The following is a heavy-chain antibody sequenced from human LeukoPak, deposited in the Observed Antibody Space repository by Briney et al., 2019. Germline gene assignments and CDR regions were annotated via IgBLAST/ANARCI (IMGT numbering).Heavy chain of an antibody. CDR3: ARGLASGYPPIPFDY. Sequence: PSETLSLTCAVYGGSFSGYYWSWIRQPPGKGLEWIGEINHSGSTNYNPSLKSRVTISVDTSKNQFSLNLSSVTAADTAIYYCARGLASGYPPIPFDYWGQGTQVTVSS. V-gene: IGHV4-34*01. D-gene: IGHD3-3*01. CDR1: GGSFSGYY. CDR2: INHSGST. J-gene: IGHJ4*02.